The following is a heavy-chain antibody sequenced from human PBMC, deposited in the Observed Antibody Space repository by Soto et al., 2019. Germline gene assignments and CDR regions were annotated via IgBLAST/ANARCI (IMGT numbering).Heavy chain of an antibody. CDR3: RRYVAPQSSSLYLDAFYS. V-gene: IGHV3-7*05. D-gene: IGHD6-13*01. CDR2: INRDGSKK. J-gene: IGHJ3*02. CDR1: GFTLSAYW. Sequence: EVQLEESGGDLVQPGGSLRLSCAASGFTLSAYWMTWVRQAPGKGLEWVANINRDGSKKSYLDSVRGRFTISRDNVGNSLYLQMDSLRPDDTALYYCRRYVAPQSSSLYLDAFYSWVQGTMVTVSS.